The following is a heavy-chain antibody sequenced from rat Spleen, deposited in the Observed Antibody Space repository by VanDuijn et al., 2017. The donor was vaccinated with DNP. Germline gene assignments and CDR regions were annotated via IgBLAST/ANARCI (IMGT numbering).Heavy chain of an antibody. Sequence: EVQLVESGGGLVQPGRSMKLSCAASGFTFSYYWMAWIRQVPGKGLEWIASITGGSGTTSYPDSVKGRFTISRDNAGNTVYLQMNSLRSEDTATYYCANVGPYGGPDYWGQGVMVTVSS. CDR3: ANVGPYGGPDY. V-gene: IGHV5-58*01. CDR2: ITGGSGTT. D-gene: IGHD1-11*01. CDR1: GFTFSYYW. J-gene: IGHJ2*01.